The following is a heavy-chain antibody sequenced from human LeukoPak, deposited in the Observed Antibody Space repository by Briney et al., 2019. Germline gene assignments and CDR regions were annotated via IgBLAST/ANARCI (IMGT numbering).Heavy chain of an antibody. D-gene: IGHD3-22*01. CDR1: GFTFSSYA. V-gene: IGHV3-23*01. CDR2: ISGSGGST. CDR3: VTGDDSSGYRFQH. Sequence: GGSLRLSCEASGFTFSSYAMSWVRQAPGKGLEWVSAISGSGGSTYYADSVKGRFTISRDNSKNTLYLQMSSLRAEDTAVYYCVTGDDSSGYRFQHWGQGTLVTVSS. J-gene: IGHJ1*01.